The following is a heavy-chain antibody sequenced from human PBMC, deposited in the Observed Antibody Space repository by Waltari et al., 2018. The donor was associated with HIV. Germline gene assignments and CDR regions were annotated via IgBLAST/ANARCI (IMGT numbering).Heavy chain of an antibody. CDR3: ARDPAPYYDILTGYNAYYFDY. D-gene: IGHD3-9*01. CDR2: IWYDGSYK. J-gene: IGHJ4*02. V-gene: IGHV3-33*01. Sequence: PGKGLEWVAFIWYDGSYKYYADSVKGRFTISRDNSKNTLYLQMSSLRAEDTAVYYCARDPAPYYDILTGYNAYYFDYWGQGTLVTVSS.